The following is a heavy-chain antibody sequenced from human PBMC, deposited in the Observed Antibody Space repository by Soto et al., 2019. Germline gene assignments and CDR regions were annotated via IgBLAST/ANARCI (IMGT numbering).Heavy chain of an antibody. CDR1: GFTFKTFA. CDR2: LTGFGSTT. V-gene: IGHV3-23*01. Sequence: EVQLLESGGGLVQPGGSLRLSCAASGFTFKTFAMSWVRQAPGKGLQWVAALTGFGSTTYYADSLQGRFTVSRDNSNDTLYLHMDSLRADDTAVYYCAKVRPSLGGTGRGAMDVWGQGTTVTV. CDR3: AKVRPSLGGTGRGAMDV. J-gene: IGHJ6*02. D-gene: IGHD3-16*01.